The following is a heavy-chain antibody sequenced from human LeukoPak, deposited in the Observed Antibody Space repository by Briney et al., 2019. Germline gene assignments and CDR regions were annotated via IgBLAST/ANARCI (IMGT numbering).Heavy chain of an antibody. Sequence: SETLSLTCTVSGGSVSSHYWSWIRQPPGKGLEWIGYIYYSGSTNYTNYNPSLKSRVTISVDTSKNQFSLKLSSVTAADTAVYYCARDPIVSVGDWYFDLWGRGTLVTVSS. V-gene: IGHV4-59*02. CDR2: IYYSGSTNYT. D-gene: IGHD3-16*02. CDR1: GGSVSSHY. CDR3: ARDPIVSVGDWYFDL. J-gene: IGHJ2*01.